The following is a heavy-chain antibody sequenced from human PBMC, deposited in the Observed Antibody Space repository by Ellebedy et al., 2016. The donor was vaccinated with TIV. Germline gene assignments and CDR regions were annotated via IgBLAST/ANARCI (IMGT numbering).Heavy chain of an antibody. CDR2: INSDGSST. CDR3: ARGAPFDL. V-gene: IGHV3-74*01. CDR1: GFTFSSYW. J-gene: IGHJ2*01. Sequence: GESLKISCAASGFTFSSYWMHWVRQAPGKGLVWVSRINSDGSSTDYADSVKGRFTISRDNAKNTLDLQMNSLRVEDTAVYYCARGAPFDLWGRGTLVTVSS.